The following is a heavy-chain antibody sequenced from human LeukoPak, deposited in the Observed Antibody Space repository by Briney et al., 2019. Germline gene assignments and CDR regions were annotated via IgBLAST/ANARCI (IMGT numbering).Heavy chain of an antibody. J-gene: IGHJ3*02. CDR1: GFTFSSYA. Sequence: GGSLRLPCTASGFTFSSYAMSWVRQAPGKGLEWVSGISGSGISTYYADSVKGRFTISRDNAKNTLYLQMNSLRAEDTAVYFCTRIAEGAFDSWGQGTMVTVSP. CDR3: TRIAEGAFDS. CDR2: ISGSGIST. V-gene: IGHV3-23*01. D-gene: IGHD2-2*01.